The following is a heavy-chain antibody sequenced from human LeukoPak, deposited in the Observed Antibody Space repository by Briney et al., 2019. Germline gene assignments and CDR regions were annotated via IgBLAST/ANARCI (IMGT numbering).Heavy chain of an antibody. CDR3: ARGRHHILTGYYYYYYMDV. Sequence: ASVKVSCKASGGTFSSYAISWVRQAPGQGLEWMGGIIPIFGTANYAQKSQGRVTITTDESTSTAYMELSSLRSEDTAVYYCARGRHHILTGYYYYYYMDVWGKGTTVTVSS. V-gene: IGHV1-69*05. J-gene: IGHJ6*03. D-gene: IGHD3-9*01. CDR2: IIPIFGTA. CDR1: GGTFSSYA.